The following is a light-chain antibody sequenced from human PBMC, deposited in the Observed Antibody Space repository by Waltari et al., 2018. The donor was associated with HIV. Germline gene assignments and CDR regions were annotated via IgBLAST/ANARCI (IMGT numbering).Light chain of an antibody. Sequence: SYVLTQPPSVSVAPGKTATITCGGNNIGMKNVHWYQQKPGQAPVLVISDGSDRASGIPERISGSKSGNTATLTISRVEAGDEAYYYCQVWDSGDDLVLFGGGTKVTVL. CDR2: DGS. V-gene: IGLV3-21*04. J-gene: IGLJ2*01. CDR1: NIGMKN. CDR3: QVWDSGDDLVL.